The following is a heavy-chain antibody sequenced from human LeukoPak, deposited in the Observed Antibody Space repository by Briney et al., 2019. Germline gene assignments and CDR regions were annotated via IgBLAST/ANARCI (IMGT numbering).Heavy chain of an antibody. CDR3: ARAPDYYGSEIDY. CDR2: INHSGST. V-gene: IGHV4-34*01. D-gene: IGHD3-10*01. CDR1: GGSFSGYY. J-gene: IGHJ4*02. Sequence: SETLSLTCAVYGGSFSGYYWSWIRQPPGKGLEWIGEINHSGSTNYNPSLKSRVTISVDTSKNQFSLKLSSVTAADTAVYYCARAPDYYGSEIDYWGQGTLVTVSS.